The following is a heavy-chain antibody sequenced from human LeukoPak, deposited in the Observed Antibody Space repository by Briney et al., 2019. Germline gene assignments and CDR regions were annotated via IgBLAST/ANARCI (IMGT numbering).Heavy chain of an antibody. CDR2: ISSSGSTI. CDR3: AKDFDGGSFFFDN. D-gene: IGHD1-26*01. Sequence: PGGSLRLSCAASGFTLSSFAMSWVRQAPGKGLEWVSYISSSGSTIYYADSVKGRFTVSRDNSKNTLYLQMPLLRAEDTAVYLCAKDFDGGSFFFDNWGQGTLVTVP. J-gene: IGHJ4*02. V-gene: IGHV3-23*01. CDR1: GFTLSSFA.